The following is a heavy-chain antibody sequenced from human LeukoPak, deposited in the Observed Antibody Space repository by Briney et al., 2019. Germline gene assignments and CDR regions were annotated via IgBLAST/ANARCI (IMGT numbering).Heavy chain of an antibody. J-gene: IGHJ4*02. Sequence: GASVKVSCKASGYTFTGYYMHWVRQAPGQGLEWMGWINPNSGGTNYAQKFPGRVTMTSDTSISTAYMELSRLRSDDTAAYYCARDLYGGTSATFDYWGQGTLVTVSS. V-gene: IGHV1-2*02. D-gene: IGHD4-23*01. CDR1: GYTFTGYY. CDR2: INPNSGGT. CDR3: ARDLYGGTSATFDY.